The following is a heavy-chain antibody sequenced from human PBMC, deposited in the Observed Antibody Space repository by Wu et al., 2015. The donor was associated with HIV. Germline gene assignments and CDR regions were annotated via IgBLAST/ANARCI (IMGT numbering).Heavy chain of an antibody. CDR3: AISRRGSSWQLQKLTYYYYGMDV. Sequence: QVQLVQSGAEVKKPGSSVKVSCKASGGTFSSYAISWVRQAPGQGLEWMGGIIPIFGTANYAQKFQGRVTITTDESTSTAYMELSSLRSEDTAVYYCAISRRGSSWQLQKLTYYYYGMDVWGQGTTVTGLL. J-gene: IGHJ6*02. CDR2: IIPIFGTA. V-gene: IGHV1-69*05. D-gene: IGHD6-13*01. CDR1: GGTFSSYA.